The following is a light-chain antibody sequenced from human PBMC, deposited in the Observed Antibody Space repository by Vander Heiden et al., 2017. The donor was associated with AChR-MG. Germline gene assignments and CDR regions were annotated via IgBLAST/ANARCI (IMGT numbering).Light chain of an antibody. CDR2: RNN. CDR1: SSNNGSNT. J-gene: IGLJ2*01. CDR3: AAWDDSLNGLV. V-gene: IGLV1-44*01. Sequence: QSVLTQPPSASGTPGQRVTISCSGSSSNNGSNTVNWYQQLPGTAPKPLIDRNNQRPSGVPDRFSGSKSGTSASLEISGLQSEDEAEYYCAAWDDSLNGLVVGGGTKLTVL.